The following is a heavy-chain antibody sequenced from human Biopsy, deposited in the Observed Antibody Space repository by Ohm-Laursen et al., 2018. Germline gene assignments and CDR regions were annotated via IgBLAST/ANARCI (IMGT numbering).Heavy chain of an antibody. D-gene: IGHD3-22*01. CDR3: ARFPLGAYDDSGSYRAVEHWYFDL. Sequence: SVKVSCKTSGYTFTGQYLHWVRQVPGQGLEWVGSSIPLFNTANYADKFQGRVTLTADKSTTTAYMELSSLRSEDTAIYYCARFPLGAYDDSGSYRAVEHWYFDLWGRGTLVTVSS. J-gene: IGHJ2*01. CDR2: SIPLFNTA. CDR1: GYTFTGQY. V-gene: IGHV1-69*06.